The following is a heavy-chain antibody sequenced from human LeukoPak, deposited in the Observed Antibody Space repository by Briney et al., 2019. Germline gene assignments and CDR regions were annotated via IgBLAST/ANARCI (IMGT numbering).Heavy chain of an antibody. V-gene: IGHV1-69*13. J-gene: IGHJ6*03. Sequence: GASVKVSCKASGGTFISYAISWVRQAPGQGLEWMGGIIPIFGTANYAQKFQGRVTITADESTSTAYMELSSLRSEDTAVYYCARSAKYTLLWFGESSYYMDVWGKGTTVTISS. CDR2: IIPIFGTA. CDR3: ARSAKYTLLWFGESSYYMDV. D-gene: IGHD3-10*01. CDR1: GGTFISYA.